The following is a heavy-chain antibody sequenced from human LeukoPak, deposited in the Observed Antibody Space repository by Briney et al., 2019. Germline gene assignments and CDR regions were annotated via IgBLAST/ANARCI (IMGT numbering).Heavy chain of an antibody. D-gene: IGHD1-26*01. V-gene: IGHV4-39*07. CDR3: ARDRNSGSYDEYFQH. CDR1: GGSISSSSYY. CDR2: IYYSGST. J-gene: IGHJ1*01. Sequence: PSETLSLTCTVSGGSISSSSYYWGWIRQPPGKGLEWIGSIYYSGSTYYNPSLKSRVTISVDTSKNQFSLKLSSVTAEDTAVYYCARDRNSGSYDEYFQHWGQGTLVTVSS.